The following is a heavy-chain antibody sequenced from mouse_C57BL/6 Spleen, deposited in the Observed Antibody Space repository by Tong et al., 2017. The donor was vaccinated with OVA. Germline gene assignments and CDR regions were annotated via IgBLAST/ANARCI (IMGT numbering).Heavy chain of an antibody. V-gene: IGHV1-9*01. J-gene: IGHJ3*01. Sequence: VQLQESGAELMKPGASVKISCKATGYTFSSYWIEWVKQRPGHGLEWIGEILPGSGSTNYNEKFKGKATFTADTSSNTAYMQLSSLTSEDSAVYYCAIYGNYGAWFAYWGQGTLVTVSA. CDR2: ILPGSGST. CDR1: GYTFSSYW. D-gene: IGHD2-1*01. CDR3: AIYGNYGAWFAY.